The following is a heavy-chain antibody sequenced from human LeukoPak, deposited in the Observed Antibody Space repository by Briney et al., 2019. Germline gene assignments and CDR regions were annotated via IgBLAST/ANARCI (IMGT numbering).Heavy chain of an antibody. J-gene: IGHJ6*03. CDR3: ATGPPPDILTNYYYYMDV. Sequence: ASVTVSFTVSVYTLNELFMHWVRQARGKGVEGMGGFDPEDGETIYAQKFQGRVTMTEDTSTDTAYMELSSLRSEDTAVYYCATGPPPDILTNYYYYMDVWGKGTTVTISS. CDR1: VYTLNELF. CDR2: FDPEDGET. V-gene: IGHV1-24*01. D-gene: IGHD3-9*01.